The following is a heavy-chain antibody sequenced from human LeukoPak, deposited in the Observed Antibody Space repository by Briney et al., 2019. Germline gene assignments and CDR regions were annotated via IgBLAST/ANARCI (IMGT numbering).Heavy chain of an antibody. J-gene: IGHJ2*01. Sequence: GASVKVSCKASGYTFTSYAMQWVRQAPGQRLEWMGWINVVNANTKYSQKFQGRVTITRDTSASTAYMELSSLRSEDTAVYYCARSFTGGCDRRYFDVWGRGTLVTVSS. D-gene: IGHD2-21*02. CDR1: GYTFTSYA. CDR2: INVVNANT. V-gene: IGHV1-3*01. CDR3: ARSFTGGCDRRYFDV.